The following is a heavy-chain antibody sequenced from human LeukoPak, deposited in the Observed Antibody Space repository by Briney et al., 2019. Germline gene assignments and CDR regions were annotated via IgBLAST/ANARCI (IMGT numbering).Heavy chain of an antibody. CDR3: ARAKVLGDAFDT. D-gene: IGHD7-27*01. Sequence: AISYDGSNKYYADSVKGRFTISRDNSKNTLYLQMNSLRAEDTAVYYCARAKVLGDAFDTWGQGTMVTVSS. V-gene: IGHV3-30*01. J-gene: IGHJ3*02. CDR2: ISYDGSNK.